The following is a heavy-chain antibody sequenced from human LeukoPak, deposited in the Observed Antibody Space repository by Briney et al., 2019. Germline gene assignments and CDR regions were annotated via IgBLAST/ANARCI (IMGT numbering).Heavy chain of an antibody. J-gene: IGHJ3*02. CDR3: ALAVAGRHETGDDAFDI. Sequence: SQTLSLTCTVSGCSISSGSYYWSWIRQPAGKGLEWIGRIYTSGSTNYNPSLKSRVTISVDTSKNQFSLKLSSVTAADTAVYYCALAVAGRHETGDDAFDIWGQGTMVTVSS. V-gene: IGHV4-61*02. CDR1: GCSISSGSYY. D-gene: IGHD6-19*01. CDR2: IYTSGST.